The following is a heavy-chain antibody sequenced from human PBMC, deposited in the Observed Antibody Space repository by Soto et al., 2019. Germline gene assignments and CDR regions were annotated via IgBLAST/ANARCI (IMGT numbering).Heavy chain of an antibody. CDR2: ISWNSGSI. V-gene: IGHV3-9*01. CDR1: GFTFDDYA. J-gene: IGHJ6*03. CDR3: AKDIGPHYYYYMDV. Sequence: EVQLVESGGGSVQPGRSLRLSCAASGFTFDDYAMHWVRQAPGKGLEWVSGISWNSGSIGYADSVKGRFTISRDNAKNSLYLQMNSLRAEDTALYYCAKDIGPHYYYYMDVWGKGTTVTVSS.